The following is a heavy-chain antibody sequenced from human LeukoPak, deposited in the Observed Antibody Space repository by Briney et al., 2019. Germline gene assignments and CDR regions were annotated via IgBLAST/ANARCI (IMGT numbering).Heavy chain of an antibody. V-gene: IGHV3-30*02. CDR2: IRADGSNK. D-gene: IGHD6-19*01. CDR1: GFTFSSYG. CDR3: ARDHGEPVAAF. Sequence: GGSLRLSCAASGFTFSSYGMHWVRQAPGKGLEWVAFIRADGSNKYYADSVKGRFTISRDSSKNTLYLQMDSLRADDMAVYYRARDHGEPVAAFWGQGTLVTVSS. J-gene: IGHJ4*02.